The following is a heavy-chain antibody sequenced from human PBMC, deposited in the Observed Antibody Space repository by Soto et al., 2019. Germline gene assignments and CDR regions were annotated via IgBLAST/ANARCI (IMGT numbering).Heavy chain of an antibody. Sequence: PSETLSLTCTVSGGSISSSSYYWGWIRQPPGKGLEWIGSIYYSGSTYYNPSLKSRVTISVDTSKNQFSLKLSSVTAADTAVYYCSSWQDDYYYYYGMDVWGQGTTVTVS. CDR2: IYYSGST. D-gene: IGHD6-13*01. CDR1: GGSISSSSYY. V-gene: IGHV4-39*01. CDR3: SSWQDDYYYYYGMDV. J-gene: IGHJ6*02.